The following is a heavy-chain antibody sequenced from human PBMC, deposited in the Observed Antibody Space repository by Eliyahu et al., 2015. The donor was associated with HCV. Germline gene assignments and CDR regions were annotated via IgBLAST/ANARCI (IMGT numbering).Heavy chain of an antibody. CDR2: IDWDDHT. CDR3: ARSSNLYSHFDY. V-gene: IGHV2-70*04. D-gene: IGHD2-2*01. Sequence: QVTLEESGPALVRPTQTLTLTCNFSGFSLTTTGMRVSWIRQPPGKGLEWLARIDWDDHTFHHPFLDPRLTISKDTTRNQVVVTMTDADPVDTATYYCARSSNLYSHFDYWGQGILVTVSS. CDR1: GFSLTTTGMR. J-gene: IGHJ4*02.